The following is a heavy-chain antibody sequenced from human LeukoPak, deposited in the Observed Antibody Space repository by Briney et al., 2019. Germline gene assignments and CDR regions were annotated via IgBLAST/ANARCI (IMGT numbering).Heavy chain of an antibody. Sequence: QPGGSLRLSCVASGFTFSTYWMSWVRQAPGKGLEWVVVISYDGSYKYYADSVKGRFTISRDNAMNTLYLQMNSLRAEDTAVYYCAILFLGYSYGRGDAFDIWGQGTMVTVSS. V-gene: IGHV3-30*03. CDR2: ISYDGSYK. J-gene: IGHJ3*02. D-gene: IGHD5-18*01. CDR3: AILFLGYSYGRGDAFDI. CDR1: GFTFSTYW.